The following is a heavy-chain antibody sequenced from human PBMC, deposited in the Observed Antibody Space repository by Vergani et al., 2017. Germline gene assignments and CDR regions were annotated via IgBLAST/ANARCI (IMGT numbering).Heavy chain of an antibody. V-gene: IGHV1-2*02. CDR3: ASALQYYDYYYYYYMDV. Sequence: QVQLVQSGAEVKKPGSSVKVSCKASGGTFSSYAISWVRQAPGQGLEWMGWINPNSGGTNYAQKFQGRVTMTRDTSISTAYMELSRLRSDDTAVYYCASALQYYDYYYYYYMDVWGKGTTVTVSS. D-gene: IGHD4-11*01. CDR2: INPNSGGT. CDR1: GGTFSSYA. J-gene: IGHJ6*03.